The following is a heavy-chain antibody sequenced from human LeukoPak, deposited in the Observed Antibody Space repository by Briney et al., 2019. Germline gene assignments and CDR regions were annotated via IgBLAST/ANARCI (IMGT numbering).Heavy chain of an antibody. CDR2: IYNSGST. D-gene: IGHD2-21*01. CDR3: ARHVASYDFDF. V-gene: IGHV4-39*01. J-gene: IGHJ4*02. CDR1: AGSISNDNYY. Sequence: PSETLSLTCSVSAGSISNDNYYWGWIRQPPGKGLEWIGSIYNSGSTYYNPSLKSRVTVSVDRPKNHFSLKLNSVTDADTAVYYCARHVASYDFDFWGQGILVTVSS.